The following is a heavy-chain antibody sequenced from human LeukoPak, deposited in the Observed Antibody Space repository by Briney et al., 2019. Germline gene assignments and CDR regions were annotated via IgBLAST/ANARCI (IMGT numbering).Heavy chain of an antibody. CDR3: ARVLTSSSWGPHKSWFDP. D-gene: IGHD6-13*01. V-gene: IGHV4-4*07. J-gene: IGHJ5*02. CDR2: IYTSGST. Sequence: SETLSLTCTVSGGSISSYYWSWIRQPAGKGLEWIGRIYTSGSTNYNPSLKSRVTMSVDTSKNQFSLKLSSVTAADTAVYYCARVLTSSSWGPHKSWFDPWAREPWSPSPQ. CDR1: GGSISSYY.